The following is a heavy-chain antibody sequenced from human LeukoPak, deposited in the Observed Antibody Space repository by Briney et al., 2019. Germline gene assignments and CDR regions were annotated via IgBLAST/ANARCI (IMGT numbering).Heavy chain of an antibody. CDR3: AKDLTYDFWSGYYMA. V-gene: IGHV3-23*01. D-gene: IGHD3-3*01. J-gene: IGHJ5*02. CDR2: ISGSGGST. CDR1: GFTFSSYA. Sequence: GGSLRLSCAASGFTFSSYAMSWVRQAPGKGLEWVSVISGSGGSTYYADSVKGRFTISRDNSKNTLYLQMNSLRAEDTAVYYCAKDLTYDFWSGYYMAWGQGTLVAVSS.